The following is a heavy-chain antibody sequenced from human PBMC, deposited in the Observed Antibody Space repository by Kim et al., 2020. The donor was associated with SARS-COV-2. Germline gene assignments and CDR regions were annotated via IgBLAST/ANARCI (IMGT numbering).Heavy chain of an antibody. J-gene: IGHJ4*02. CDR3: SRQADYFDN. CDR1: GYKFTSSW. CDR2: FYPGDSET. V-gene: IGHV5-51*01. Sequence: GESLKISCQGSGYKFTSSWIAWVRQTPAKGLEWMAIFYPGDSETRYSPSFQGRVTISADKSNNTAYLQWSSLKASDSAMYYCSRQADYFDNWGQGTLVTVS.